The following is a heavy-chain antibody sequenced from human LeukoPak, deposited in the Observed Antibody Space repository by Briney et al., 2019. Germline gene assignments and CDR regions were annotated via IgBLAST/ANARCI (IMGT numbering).Heavy chain of an antibody. CDR3: ARHALSGYHFDY. J-gene: IGHJ4*02. CDR1: GGSISSSSYY. D-gene: IGHD3-22*01. Sequence: NTSETLSLTCTVSGGSISSSSYYWGWIRQPPGKGLEWIGSIYYSGSTYYNPSLKSRVTISVDTSKNQFSLKLSSVTAADTAVYHCARHALSGYHFDYWGQGTLVTVSS. CDR2: IYYSGST. V-gene: IGHV4-39*01.